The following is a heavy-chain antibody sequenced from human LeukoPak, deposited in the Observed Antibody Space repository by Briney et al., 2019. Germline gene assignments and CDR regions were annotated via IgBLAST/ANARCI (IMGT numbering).Heavy chain of an antibody. J-gene: IGHJ4*02. CDR3: AKEGRSLQTY. CDR2: VYSGGSS. CDR1: GFTVSSNY. V-gene: IGHV3-53*01. D-gene: IGHD5-24*01. Sequence: PGGSLRLSCVVSGFTVSSNYMSWVRQAPGKGLECVSIVYSGGSSYYADSVKGRFTISRDNAKNSLYLQMNSLRVEDTAVYYCAKEGRSLQTYWGQGTLVTVSS.